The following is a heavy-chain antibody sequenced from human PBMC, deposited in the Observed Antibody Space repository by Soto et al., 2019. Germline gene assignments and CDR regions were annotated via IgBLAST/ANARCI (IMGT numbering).Heavy chain of an antibody. J-gene: IGHJ6*02. CDR2: IKQDGYEK. Sequence: GGSLRLSCAASGFTLSSYWMNWVRQAPGKGLEWVANIKQDGYEKYYVDSVRGRFFISRDNAKNSLYLQLNSLRAEDTAVYCCARDADASGWYHYGMDVWGQGTLVTVSS. D-gene: IGHD6-19*01. V-gene: IGHV3-7*01. CDR3: ARDADASGWYHYGMDV. CDR1: GFTLSSYW.